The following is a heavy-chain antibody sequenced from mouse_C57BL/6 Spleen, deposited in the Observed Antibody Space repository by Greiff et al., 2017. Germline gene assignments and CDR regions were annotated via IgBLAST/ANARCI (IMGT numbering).Heavy chain of an antibody. CDR1: GFTFTDYY. J-gene: IGHJ3*01. CDR3: AVVGGAGYWFAY. D-gene: IGHD3-2*02. CDR2: MRNKANGNTT. V-gene: IGHV7-3*01. Sequence: EVKLVESGGGLVQPGGSLSLSCAASGFTFTDYYMSWVRQPPGKALEWLGFMRNKANGNTTEYSASVKGMFPISRDNSQSILYLQMSALRAEDSATYYCAVVGGAGYWFAYWGQGTLVTVSA.